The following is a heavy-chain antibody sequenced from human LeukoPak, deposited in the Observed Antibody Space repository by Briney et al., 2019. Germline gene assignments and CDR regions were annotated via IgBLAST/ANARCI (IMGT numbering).Heavy chain of an antibody. CDR2: INHSGST. D-gene: IGHD5-18*01. Sequence: SETLSLTCAVYGGSFSGYYWSWIRQPPGKGLEWIGEINHSGSTNYNPSLKSRVTISVDTSKNQFSLKLSSVTAADTAVYYCARGRGYSYGLDYWGQGTLVTVSS. V-gene: IGHV4-34*01. CDR1: GGSFSGYY. CDR3: ARGRGYSYGLDY. J-gene: IGHJ4*02.